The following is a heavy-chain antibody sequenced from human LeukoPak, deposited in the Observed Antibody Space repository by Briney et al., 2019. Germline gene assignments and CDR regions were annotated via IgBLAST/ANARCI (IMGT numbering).Heavy chain of an antibody. CDR1: GYTFTGYY. CDR3: ARGVGLLWFGAHAFDI. D-gene: IGHD3-10*01. CDR2: INPNSGGT. J-gene: IGHJ3*02. V-gene: IGHV1-2*02. Sequence: AASVKVSCKASGYTFTGYYMHWVRQAPGQGLEGMGWINPNSGGTNYAQKFQGRVTMTRDTSIRPAYMEPSRLRSDPAAVHYGARGVGLLWFGAHAFDIWGQGTTVTVSS.